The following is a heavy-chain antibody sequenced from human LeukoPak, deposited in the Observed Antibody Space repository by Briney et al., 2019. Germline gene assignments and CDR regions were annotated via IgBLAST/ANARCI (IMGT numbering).Heavy chain of an antibody. D-gene: IGHD1-26*01. J-gene: IGHJ3*02. V-gene: IGHV3-13*05. CDR3: ARESLGAPNAFDI. CDR2: IGTAGDP. CDR1: GFSFSSYD. Sequence: GGSLRLSCAASGFSFSSYDMHWVRQTTGEGLEWVSAIGTAGDPYYAGSVKGRFTISRENAQNSLYLQMNSLRAGDTAVYYCARESLGAPNAFDIWGQGTMVTASS.